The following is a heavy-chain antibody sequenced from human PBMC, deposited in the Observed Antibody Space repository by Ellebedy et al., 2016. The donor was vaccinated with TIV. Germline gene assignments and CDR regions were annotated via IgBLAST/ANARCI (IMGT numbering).Heavy chain of an antibody. D-gene: IGHD1-1*01. V-gene: IGHV4-59*11. CDR3: VRGGPERPASPLPYYYFFFMDV. Sequence: SETLSLTXTVSGGSITGHYWTWIRQPPGKGLEWIGYVYYNGSTNFNPSLKSRVSMSVDRSKSDFSLNLRSVTAADTAVYYCVRGGPERPASPLPYYYFFFMDVWGKGTTVTVSS. CDR1: GGSITGHY. J-gene: IGHJ6*03. CDR2: VYYNGST.